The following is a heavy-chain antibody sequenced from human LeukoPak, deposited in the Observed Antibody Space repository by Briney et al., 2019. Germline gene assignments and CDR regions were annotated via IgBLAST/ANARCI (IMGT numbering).Heavy chain of an antibody. J-gene: IGHJ4*02. Sequence: GGSLRLSCAASGFTFSGFGIHWVRQAPGEGLEWVAVISYDGSNKYYADSVKGRFTISRDNSKNTLYLQMNSLRAEDTAVYYCAKDPRELLWFGELLSDSRFDYWGQGTLVTVSS. CDR2: ISYDGSNK. CDR3: AKDPRELLWFGELLSDSRFDY. CDR1: GFTFSGFG. V-gene: IGHV3-30*18. D-gene: IGHD3-10*01.